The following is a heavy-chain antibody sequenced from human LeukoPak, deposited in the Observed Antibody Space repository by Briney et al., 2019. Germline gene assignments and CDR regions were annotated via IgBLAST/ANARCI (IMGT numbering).Heavy chain of an antibody. V-gene: IGHV4-59*01. Sequence: ASETLSLTCTVSGGSISSYSWSWIRQPPGKGPEWIGYIHYSGSTNNNPSPKSRVTISVDTSKNQFSLKLSSVTTADTAVYYCARGRADYSNFNNWFDPWGQGTLVTVSS. CDR1: GGSISSYS. J-gene: IGHJ5*02. CDR2: IHYSGST. D-gene: IGHD4-11*01. CDR3: ARGRADYSNFNNWFDP.